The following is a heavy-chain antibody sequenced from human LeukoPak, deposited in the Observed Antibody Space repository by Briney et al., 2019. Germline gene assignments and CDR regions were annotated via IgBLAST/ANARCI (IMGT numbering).Heavy chain of an antibody. CDR3: ARGYCSSTSCYEGGYFDY. J-gene: IGHJ4*02. CDR2: IIPIFGTA. CDR1: GGTFSSYA. D-gene: IGHD2-2*01. V-gene: IGHV1-69*05. Sequence: GASVKVSCKASGGTFSSYAISWLRQAPGQGLEWMGRIIPIFGTANYAQKFQGRVTITTDESTSTAYTELSSLRSEDTAVYYCARGYCSSTSCYEGGYFDYWGQGTLVTVSS.